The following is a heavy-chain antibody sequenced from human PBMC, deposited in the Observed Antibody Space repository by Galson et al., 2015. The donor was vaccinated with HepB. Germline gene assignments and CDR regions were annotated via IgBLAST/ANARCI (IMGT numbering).Heavy chain of an antibody. J-gene: IGHJ4*02. D-gene: IGHD2-8*02. Sequence: SLRLSCAASGFTISNNWMHWVRQAPGKGLEWVAVISYDGSNKYYADSVKGRFTISRDNSKNTLYLQMNSLRAEDTAVYYCAKDTGGTPGYWGQGTLVTVSS. CDR2: ISYDGSNK. CDR1: GFTISNNW. V-gene: IGHV3-30*18. CDR3: AKDTGGTPGY.